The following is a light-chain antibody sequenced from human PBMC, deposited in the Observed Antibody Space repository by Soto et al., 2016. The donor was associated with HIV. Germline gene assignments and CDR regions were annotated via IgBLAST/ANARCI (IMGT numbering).Light chain of an antibody. J-gene: IGLJ1*01. Sequence: SYVLTQPPSVSVAPGKTARINCGGNNIGSKSVQWYQQKPGQAPVVVVYDDSDRPSGIPERFSGSNSGNTATLTISRVEAGDEADYYCQVWDRNTDQCVFGTGTKVSVL. CDR2: DDS. V-gene: IGLV3-21*03. CDR1: NIGSKS. CDR3: QVWDRNTDQCV.